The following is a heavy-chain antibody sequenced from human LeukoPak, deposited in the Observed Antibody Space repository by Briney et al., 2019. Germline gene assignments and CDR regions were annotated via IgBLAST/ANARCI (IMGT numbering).Heavy chain of an antibody. CDR1: GGSISSYH. CDR2: IYYSGST. CDR3: ARGKNRKLGTDWYFDL. Sequence: SETLSLTCTVSGGSISSYHWSWIRQPPGKGLEWIGYIYYSGSTNYNPSLKSRVTISVDTSKNQFSLKLSSVTAADTAVYYCARGKNRKLGTDWYFDLWGRGTLVTVSS. D-gene: IGHD7-27*01. V-gene: IGHV4-59*01. J-gene: IGHJ2*01.